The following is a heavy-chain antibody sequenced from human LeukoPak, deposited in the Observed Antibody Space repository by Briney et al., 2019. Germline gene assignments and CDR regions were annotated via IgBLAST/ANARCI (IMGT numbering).Heavy chain of an antibody. CDR2: IYPGDSDT. CDR1: GYTFTSYW. CDR3: AKIGGQQLWPGYFDY. D-gene: IGHD5-24*01. J-gene: IGHJ4*02. Sequence: GESLKISCKASGYTFTSYWIAWVRQMPGKGLEWMGIIYPGDSDTRYSPSFQGQVSFSADKSISTAFLQWDSLKASDTGMYYCAKIGGQQLWPGYFDYWGQGTLVTVSS. V-gene: IGHV5-51*01.